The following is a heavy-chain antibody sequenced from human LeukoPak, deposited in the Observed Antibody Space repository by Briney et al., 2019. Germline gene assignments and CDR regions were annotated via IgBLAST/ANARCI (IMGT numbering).Heavy chain of an antibody. V-gene: IGHV3-48*04. D-gene: IGHD3-22*01. CDR1: GFTFSSYN. CDR2: ISSSGSTI. CDR3: ARDYYDSSGYYSLGAFHI. J-gene: IGHJ3*02. Sequence: GGSLRLPCAASGFTFSSYNMNWVRQAPGKGLEWVSYISSSGSTIYYADSVKGRFTVSRDSAKNSLYLQMNSLRAEDTAVYYCARDYYDSSGYYSLGAFHIWGQGTMVTVSS.